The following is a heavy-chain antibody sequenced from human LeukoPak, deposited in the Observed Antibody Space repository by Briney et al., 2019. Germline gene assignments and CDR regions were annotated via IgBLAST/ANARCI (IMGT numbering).Heavy chain of an antibody. CDR2: IYTSGST. Sequence: PSETLSLTCTVSGGSISSYYWSWIRQPAGKGLEWIGRIYTSGSTNYNPSLKSRVTISVDTSKNQFSLKLSSVTAADTAVYYCARGGSHYYDSSGWGVIWGQGTMVTVSS. J-gene: IGHJ3*02. CDR1: GGSISSYY. V-gene: IGHV4-4*07. CDR3: ARGGSHYYDSSGWGVI. D-gene: IGHD3-22*01.